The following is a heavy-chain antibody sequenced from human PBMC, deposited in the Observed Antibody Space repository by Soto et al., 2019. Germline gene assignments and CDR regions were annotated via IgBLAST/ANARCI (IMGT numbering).Heavy chain of an antibody. CDR1: GYNFNTYG. V-gene: IGHV1-18*01. Sequence: QVQLVQSGAEVKKPGASVKVSCKASGYNFNTYGFSWVRQAPGQGLEWVGWIGAYNGNTKYAQNFHGRVTMTTDTATRTAYMELRSLTSDDTAVYYCARWSSTWPDNWFDPWGQGTLGTVSS. D-gene: IGHD6-13*01. CDR3: ARWSSTWPDNWFDP. CDR2: IGAYNGNT. J-gene: IGHJ5*02.